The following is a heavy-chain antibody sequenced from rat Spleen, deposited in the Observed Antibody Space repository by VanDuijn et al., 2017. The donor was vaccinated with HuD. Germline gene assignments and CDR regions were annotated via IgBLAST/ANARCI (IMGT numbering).Heavy chain of an antibody. D-gene: IGHD5-1*01. J-gene: IGHJ2*01. V-gene: IGHV5-29*01. CDR2: ISYDGSST. CDR1: GFTFSRSA. CDR3: ARHVGGGSYYFDY. Sequence: EVQLVESGGGLVQPGRSLKLSCAASGFTFSRSAMAWVRQAPAKGLEWVATISYDGSSTYYPDSVKGRFTISRDNAENTVYLQMDSLRSEDTATYYCARHVGGGSYYFDYWGQGVMVTVSS.